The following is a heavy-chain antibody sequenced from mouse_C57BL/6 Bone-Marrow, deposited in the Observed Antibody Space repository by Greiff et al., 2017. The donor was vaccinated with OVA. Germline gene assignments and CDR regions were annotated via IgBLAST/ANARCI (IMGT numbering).Heavy chain of an antibody. J-gene: IGHJ4*01. CDR3: AGSRKGGYDVRDAVAY. CDR2: IYPGSGST. D-gene: IGHD2-2*01. V-gene: IGHV1-55*01. CDR1: GYTFTSYW. Sequence: QVQLQQSGAELVKPGASVKLSCKASGYTFTSYWITWVKQRPGQGLEWIGDIYPGSGSTNYNEKFKSKATLTVDTSSSTAYMQLSSLTSEDSAVYYGAGSRKGGYDVRDAVAYWGQGTLVTVSA.